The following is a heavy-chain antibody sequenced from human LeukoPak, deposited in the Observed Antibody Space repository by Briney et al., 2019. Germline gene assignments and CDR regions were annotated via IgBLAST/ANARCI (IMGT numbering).Heavy chain of an antibody. CDR1: AGTFTIYA. D-gene: IGHD3-22*01. V-gene: IGHV1-69*13. CDR3: ANRDSSGSWFDP. CDR2: TIPIFGTA. Sequence: AASVTVSFTASAGTFTIYAHRRERQAPGPGQEWMGGTIPIFGTANYAQNVQGRVTITADESTSTAYMELSSLRSEDTAVYYCANRDSSGSWFDPWGQGTLVTVSS. J-gene: IGHJ5*02.